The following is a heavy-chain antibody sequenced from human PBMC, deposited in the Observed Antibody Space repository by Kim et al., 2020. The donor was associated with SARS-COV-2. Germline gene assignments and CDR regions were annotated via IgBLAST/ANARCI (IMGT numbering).Heavy chain of an antibody. D-gene: IGHD3-3*01. CDR2: ISYDGSNK. V-gene: IGHV3-30-3*01. Sequence: GGSLRLSCAASGFTFSSYAMHWVRQAPGKGLEWVAVISYDGSNKYYADSVKGRFTISRDNSKNTLYLQMNSLRAEDTAVYYCARERVRFLERSIELDYWG. CDR1: GFTFSSYA. J-gene: IGHJ4*01. CDR3: ARERVRFLERSIELDY.